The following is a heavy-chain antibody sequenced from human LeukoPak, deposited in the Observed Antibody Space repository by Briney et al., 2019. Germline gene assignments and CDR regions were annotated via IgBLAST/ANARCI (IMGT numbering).Heavy chain of an antibody. J-gene: IGHJ5*02. CDR3: ARDDYVDP. Sequence: GGSLRLSCAASGFTFSSYAMHWVRQASGKGLEWVAVISYDGSNKYYADSVKGRFTISRDNSKNTLYLQMNSLRAEDTAVYYCARDDYVDPWGQGTLVTVSS. D-gene: IGHD4-17*01. CDR1: GFTFSSYA. CDR2: ISYDGSNK. V-gene: IGHV3-30-3*01.